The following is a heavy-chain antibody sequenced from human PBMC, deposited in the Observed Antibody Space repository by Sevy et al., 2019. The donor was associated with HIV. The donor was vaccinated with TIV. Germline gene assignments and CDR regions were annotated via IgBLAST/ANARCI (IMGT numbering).Heavy chain of an antibody. CDR2: ISWDGGST. Sequence: GGSLRLSCAASGFTFDDYAMHWVRQAPGKGLEWVSLISWDGGSTYYADSVKGRFTISRDNSKNSLYLQMNSLRAEDTALYYCAKGGRFRGPHTPNFDILTGYYINYGMDVWGQGTTVTVSS. CDR1: GFTFDDYA. D-gene: IGHD3-9*01. CDR3: AKGGRFRGPHTPNFDILTGYYINYGMDV. V-gene: IGHV3-43D*03. J-gene: IGHJ6*02.